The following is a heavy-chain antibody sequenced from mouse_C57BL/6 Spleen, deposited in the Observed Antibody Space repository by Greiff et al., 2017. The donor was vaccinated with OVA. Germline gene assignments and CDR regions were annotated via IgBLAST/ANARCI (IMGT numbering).Heavy chain of an antibody. CDR3: AKKIYDGYYDYYAMDY. J-gene: IGHJ4*01. V-gene: IGHV2-5*01. CDR2: IWRGGST. D-gene: IGHD2-3*01. CDR1: GFSLTSYG. Sequence: QVQLQQSGPGLVQPSQSLSITCTVSGFSLTSYGVHWVRQSPGKGLEWLGVIWRGGSTDYNAAFMSRLSITKDNSKSQVFFKMNSLQADDTAIYYCAKKIYDGYYDYYAMDYWGQGTSVTVSS.